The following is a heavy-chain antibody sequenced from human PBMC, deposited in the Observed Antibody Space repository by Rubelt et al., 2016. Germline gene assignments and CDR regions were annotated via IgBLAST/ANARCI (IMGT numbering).Heavy chain of an antibody. V-gene: IGHV1-2*04. CDR3: AKEAGDYSEVDS. CDR1: GFSFTRYY. J-gene: IGHJ4*02. CDR2: MSPYTGSA. Sequence: QVQLVQSGAEVKKPGASVKVSCKTSGFSFTRYYIHWLRQAPGQGLEWLGWMSPYTGSAHYAQKFQGWVTMTSDTSISTAYLELPRLRIDDTAVYYCAKEAGDYSEVDSWGQGTLVTVSS. D-gene: IGHD2-15*01.